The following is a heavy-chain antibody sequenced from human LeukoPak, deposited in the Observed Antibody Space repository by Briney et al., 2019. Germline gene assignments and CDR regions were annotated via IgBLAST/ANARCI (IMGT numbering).Heavy chain of an antibody. J-gene: IGHJ4*02. CDR2: IHSDGTRA. CDR3: AKDILPAWSSSVGGFDY. V-gene: IGHV3-74*01. Sequence: GGALRLSCAASGFTLSNYWVNRGRHTPGGGGGWXXXIHSDGTRATYADSVKGRFTISRDNAKNTLYLQMNSLRAEDTALYYCAKDILPAWSSSVGGFDYWGQGTLVTVSS. CDR1: GFTLSNYW. D-gene: IGHD1-26*01.